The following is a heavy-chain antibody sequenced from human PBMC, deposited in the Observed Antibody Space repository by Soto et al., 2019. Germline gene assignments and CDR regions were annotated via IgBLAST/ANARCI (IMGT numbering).Heavy chain of an antibody. CDR1: GGSISSSSYY. D-gene: IGHD6-19*01. Sequence: QLLESGPGLVKPSETLSLTCTVSGGSISSSSYYWGWIRQPPGKGLEWIGSIYYSGSTYYNPSLKSRVTISVDTSKNQFSLKLSSVTAADTAVYYCARLPAVAGNVGYYYGMDVWGQGTTVTVSS. J-gene: IGHJ6*02. CDR2: IYYSGST. CDR3: ARLPAVAGNVGYYYGMDV. V-gene: IGHV4-39*01.